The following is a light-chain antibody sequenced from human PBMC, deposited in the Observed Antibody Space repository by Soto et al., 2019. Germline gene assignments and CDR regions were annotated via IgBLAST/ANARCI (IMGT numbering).Light chain of an antibody. J-gene: IGLJ1*01. CDR1: NSDVGYYNY. Sequence: QSVLTQPRSVSGSPGQSVTISCTGTNSDVGYYNYVSWYQQHPGTAPKLMIYDVSMRPSGVPDRFSGSKSGNTASLTISGLQGEDEADYYCCSYAGSYTFYVFGTGTKVTVL. V-gene: IGLV2-11*01. CDR3: CSYAGSYTFYV. CDR2: DVS.